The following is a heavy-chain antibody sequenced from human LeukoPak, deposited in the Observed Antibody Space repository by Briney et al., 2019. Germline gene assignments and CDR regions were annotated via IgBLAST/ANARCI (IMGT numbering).Heavy chain of an antibody. J-gene: IGHJ6*03. D-gene: IGHD3-10*01. V-gene: IGHV3-30*04. CDR2: ISYDGSNK. CDR3: ARDLTFGTYYYYYMDV. CDR1: GFTFSSYA. Sequence: GGSLRLSCAASGFTFSSYAMHWVRQAPGKGLEWVAVISYDGSNKYYADSVKGRFTISRDNSKNTLYLQMNSLRAEDTAVYYCARDLTFGTYYYYYMDVWGKGTTVTVSS.